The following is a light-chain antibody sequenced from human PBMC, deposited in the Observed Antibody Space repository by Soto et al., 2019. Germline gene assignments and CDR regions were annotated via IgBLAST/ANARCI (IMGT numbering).Light chain of an antibody. CDR3: LQDYNYPRK. V-gene: IGKV1-6*01. CDR2: AAS. Sequence: AVQMTQSPSSLSASVGDRVTITCRASQAIRSDLGWYQMKPGKVPKLLIYAASNLQSGVPSRFIGRGYGTDFTLTISSLQPEDCATYYCLQDYNYPRKFGQGTNVEI. J-gene: IGKJ1*01. CDR1: QAIRSD.